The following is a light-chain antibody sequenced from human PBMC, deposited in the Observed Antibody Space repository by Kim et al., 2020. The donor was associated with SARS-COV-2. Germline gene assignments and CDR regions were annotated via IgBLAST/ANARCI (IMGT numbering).Light chain of an antibody. CDR2: GAS. V-gene: IGKV3-20*01. CDR3: HQYGASPFT. CDR1: PGVRGNS. Sequence: APGESAPLSCRASPGVRGNSLAWYQQKPGQAPRLLIYGASSRATGIPDRFSGSASGADFTLTISRLEPEDSAVYYCHQYGASPFTFGPGTKVDIK. J-gene: IGKJ3*01.